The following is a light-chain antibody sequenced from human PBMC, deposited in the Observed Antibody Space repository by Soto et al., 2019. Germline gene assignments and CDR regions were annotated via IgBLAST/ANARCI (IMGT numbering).Light chain of an antibody. V-gene: IGKV2-28*01. CDR1: PSLLSATGYHS. Sequence: VVLTQSPPSLGVPPRVRASISSTSTPSLLSATGYHSLELSVQKQGQSPQLLIYLGSYRASGVPDRFSGSRSGTDFSLKISRGDAEDVGVYYCLRTFQTVGFGGGTKVDIK. CDR2: LGS. J-gene: IGKJ4*01. CDR3: LRTFQTVG.